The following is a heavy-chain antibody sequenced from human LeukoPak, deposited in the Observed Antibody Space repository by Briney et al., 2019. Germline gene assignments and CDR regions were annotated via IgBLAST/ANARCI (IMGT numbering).Heavy chain of an antibody. D-gene: IGHD3-16*01. CDR1: GFTFNRFG. Sequence: GGSLRLSCAASGFTFNRFGIHWVRQAPGKGLEWVALISFDGSEEDYADSVKGRFTISRDNAKDTLYLQMNSLRAEDTAVYYCAKDFYVSKALGCFDFWGQGALVTVSS. CDR3: AKDFYVSKALGCFDF. V-gene: IGHV3-30*18. CDR2: ISFDGSEE. J-gene: IGHJ4*02.